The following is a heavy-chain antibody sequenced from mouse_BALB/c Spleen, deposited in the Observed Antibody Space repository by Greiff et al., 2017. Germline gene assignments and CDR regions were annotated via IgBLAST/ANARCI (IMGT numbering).Heavy chain of an antibody. CDR1: GFTFSSFG. Sequence: EVMLVESGGGLVQPGGSRKLSCAASGFTFSSFGMHWVRQAPEKGLEWVAYISSGSSTIYYADTVKGRFTISRDNPKNTLFLQMTSLRSEDTAMYYCARDRNWDGFAYWGQGTLVTVSA. J-gene: IGHJ3*01. CDR2: ISSGSSTI. CDR3: ARDRNWDGFAY. V-gene: IGHV5-17*02. D-gene: IGHD4-1*01.